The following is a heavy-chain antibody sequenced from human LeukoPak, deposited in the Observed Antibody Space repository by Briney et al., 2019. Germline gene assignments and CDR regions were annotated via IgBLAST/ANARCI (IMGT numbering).Heavy chain of an antibody. CDR1: GYSISSDYD. Sequence: MSSETLSLTCTVSGYSISSDYDWGWIRQPPGKGLEWIGSISHSGSTYYNPSLKSRVIMSLDTSKNQFSLKLSSVTAADTAVYYCARGDSSGWYVPYYFDYWGQGILVTVSS. CDR3: ARGDSSGWYVPYYFDY. D-gene: IGHD6-19*01. J-gene: IGHJ4*02. CDR2: ISHSGST. V-gene: IGHV4-38-2*02.